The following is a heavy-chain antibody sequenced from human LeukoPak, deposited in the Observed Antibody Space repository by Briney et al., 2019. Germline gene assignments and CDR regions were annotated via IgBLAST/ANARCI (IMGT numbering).Heavy chain of an antibody. J-gene: IGHJ6*02. V-gene: IGHV3-33*01. CDR3: ARSPIVGAPNRDGMDV. CDR1: GFTFSTYD. Sequence: QPGRSLRLSCAASGFTFSTYDMHWVRQAPGKGLEWVAVIWYDGSNKYYADSVRGRFTISRDNSKNTLYLQMNSLRDEDTAVFYCARSPIVGAPNRDGMDVWGQGTTVTVSS. D-gene: IGHD1-26*01. CDR2: IWYDGSNK.